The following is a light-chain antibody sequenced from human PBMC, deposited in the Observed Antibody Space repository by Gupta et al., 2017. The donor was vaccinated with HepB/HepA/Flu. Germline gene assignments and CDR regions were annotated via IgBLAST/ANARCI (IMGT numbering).Light chain of an antibody. CDR1: QGISNW. Sequence: DIQITQSPSSLSASVGDRVTITCRDSQGISNWLVWYQQKPGQAPKLLIYAASSLERGVPSRFSGSGSGTEFTLTISSPQPDDFATYYCQQENSSSRTFGQGTQVEIK. J-gene: IGKJ1*01. V-gene: IGKV1-5*03. CDR2: AAS. CDR3: QQENSSSRT.